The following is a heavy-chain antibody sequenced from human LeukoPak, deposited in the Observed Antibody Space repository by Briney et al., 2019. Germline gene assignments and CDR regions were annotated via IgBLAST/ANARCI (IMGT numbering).Heavy chain of an antibody. D-gene: IGHD3-22*01. CDR2: ISAYNGNT. CDR3: ARDSTVVYYYDSSDTKRHPWFDP. J-gene: IGHJ5*02. V-gene: IGHV1-18*01. Sequence: ASVKVSCKASGYTFTSYGISWVRQAPGQGLEWMGWISAYNGNTNYAQKLQGRVTMTTDTSTSTAYMELRSLRSDDTAVYYCARDSTVVYYYDSSDTKRHPWFDPWGQGTLVTVSS. CDR1: GYTFTSYG.